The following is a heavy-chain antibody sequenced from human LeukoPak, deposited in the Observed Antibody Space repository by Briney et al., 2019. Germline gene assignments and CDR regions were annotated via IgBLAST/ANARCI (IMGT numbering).Heavy chain of an antibody. V-gene: IGHV1-8*01. CDR2: MNPNSGNT. D-gene: IGHD2-2*01. J-gene: IGHJ2*01. Sequence: GASVKVSCKASGYTFTSYDINWVRQATGQGVEWMGWMNPNSGNTGYAQKFQGRVTMTRNTSISTAYMELSSLRSEDTAVYYCAGGRYPQPWYFDLWGRGTLVTVSS. CDR3: AGGRYPQPWYFDL. CDR1: GYTFTSYD.